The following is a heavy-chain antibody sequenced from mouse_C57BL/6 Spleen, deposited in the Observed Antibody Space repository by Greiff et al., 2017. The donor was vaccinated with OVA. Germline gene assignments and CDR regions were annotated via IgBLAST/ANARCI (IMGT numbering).Heavy chain of an antibody. CDR3: AREVAGFDY. CDR2: INPSNGGT. CDR1: GYAFSSSW. Sequence: QVQLQQSGPELVKPGASVKISCKASGYAFSSSWMNWVKQRPGQGLEWIGNINPSNGGTNYNEKFKSKATLTVDKSSSTAYMQLSSLTSEDSAVYYCAREVAGFDYWGQGTTLTVSS. J-gene: IGHJ2*01. D-gene: IGHD1-1*02. V-gene: IGHV1-53*01.